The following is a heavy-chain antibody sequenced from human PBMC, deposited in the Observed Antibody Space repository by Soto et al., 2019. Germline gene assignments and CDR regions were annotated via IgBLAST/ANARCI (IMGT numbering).Heavy chain of an antibody. CDR2: IYYSGST. V-gene: IGHV4-59*01. D-gene: IGHD6-19*01. CDR3: ARSQVAGSAAFDI. J-gene: IGHJ3*02. Sequence: SETLSLTCTVSGGSISSYYWSWIRQPPGKGLEWIGYIYYSGSTNYNPSLKSRVTISVDTSKNQFSLKLSSVTAADTAVYYCARSQVAGSAAFDIWGQGTMVTVSS. CDR1: GGSISSYY.